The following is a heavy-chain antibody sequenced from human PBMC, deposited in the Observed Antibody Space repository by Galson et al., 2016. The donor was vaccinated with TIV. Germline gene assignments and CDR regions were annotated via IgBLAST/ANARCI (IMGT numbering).Heavy chain of an antibody. CDR2: FIPMFGTA. CDR1: GGTLSTYP. D-gene: IGHD5-18*01. J-gene: IGHJ6*02. Sequence: SVKVSCKASGGTLSTYPFNWVRQAPGQGLEWMGGFIPMFGTANYAQKFQGRVTITADESTSTLYMEVSSLRSADTAVYYCAKDRNTAMDTYYYYYGMDVWGQGTTVIVSS. V-gene: IGHV1-69*13. CDR3: AKDRNTAMDTYYYYYGMDV.